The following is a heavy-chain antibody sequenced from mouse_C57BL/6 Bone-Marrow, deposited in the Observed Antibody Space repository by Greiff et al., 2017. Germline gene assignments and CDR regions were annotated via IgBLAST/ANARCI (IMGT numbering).Heavy chain of an antibody. V-gene: IGHV1-4*01. J-gene: IGHJ4*01. Sequence: VQLVESGAELARPGASVKMSCKASGYTFTSYTMHWVKQRPGQGLEWIGYINPSSGYTKYNQKFKDKATLTADKSSSTAYMQLSSLTSEDSAVYYCARSSDYDYAMDYWGQGTSVTVSS. CDR3: ARSSDYDYAMDY. CDR1: GYTFTSYT. D-gene: IGHD2-4*01. CDR2: INPSSGYT.